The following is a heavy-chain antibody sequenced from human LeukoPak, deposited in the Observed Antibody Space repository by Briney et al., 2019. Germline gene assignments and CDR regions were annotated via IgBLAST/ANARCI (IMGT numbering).Heavy chain of an antibody. Sequence: GGSLRLSCAASGFTFSSYSMNWVRQAPGKGLEWVSSISSSSSYIYYADSVKGRFTISRDNAKNSLYLQMNSLRAEDTAVYYCARVDREQGAFDIWGQGTMVTVSS. V-gene: IGHV3-21*01. D-gene: IGHD1/OR15-1a*01. J-gene: IGHJ3*02. CDR1: GFTFSSYS. CDR2: ISSSSSYI. CDR3: ARVDREQGAFDI.